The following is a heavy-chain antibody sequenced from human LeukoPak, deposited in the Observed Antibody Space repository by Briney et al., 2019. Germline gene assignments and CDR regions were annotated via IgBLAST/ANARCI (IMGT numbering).Heavy chain of an antibody. D-gene: IGHD2-21*01. V-gene: IGHV3-9*01. J-gene: IGHJ6*03. CDR2: ISWNSGVV. Sequence: GGSLRLSCAASGFIFENYAMHWVRHAPGKGLEWVSGISWNSGVVAYMDSVKGRFTISRDNAKSSLYLQMSSLKVEDTAHYYVAKIAGPTPGRYHIDVWDKGIAVSVSS. CDR3: AKIAGPTPGRYHIDV. CDR1: GFIFENYA.